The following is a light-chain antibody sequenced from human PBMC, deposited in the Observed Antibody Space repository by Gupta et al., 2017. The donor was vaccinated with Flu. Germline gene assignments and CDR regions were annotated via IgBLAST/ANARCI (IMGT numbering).Light chain of an antibody. CDR1: QSISTW. V-gene: IGKV1-5*03. Sequence: DIQMTQSPSTLSASVGDRVTITCRASQSISTWLAWYQQKPGKAPKLLIYTASSLESGVPSRFSGSGSGTEFTLTISSLQPTDFATYYCQQYNSYSRTFGQGTKVEIK. J-gene: IGKJ1*01. CDR3: QQYNSYSRT. CDR2: TAS.